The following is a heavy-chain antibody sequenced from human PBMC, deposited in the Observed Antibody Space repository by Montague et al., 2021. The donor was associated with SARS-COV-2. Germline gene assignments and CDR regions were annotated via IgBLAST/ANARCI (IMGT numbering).Heavy chain of an antibody. CDR1: GFTFDDYG. CDR2: INWNGGST. V-gene: IGHV3-20*04. CDR3: ARDSSSWRIQGFFGY. Sequence: SLRLSCAASGFTFDDYGMNWVRQAPGKGLEWVSGINWNGGSTGYADSVKGRFTISRDNAKNSLYLQMNSLRAEDTALYYCARDSSSWRIQGFFGYWGQETLVTVSS. J-gene: IGHJ4*02. D-gene: IGHD6-13*01.